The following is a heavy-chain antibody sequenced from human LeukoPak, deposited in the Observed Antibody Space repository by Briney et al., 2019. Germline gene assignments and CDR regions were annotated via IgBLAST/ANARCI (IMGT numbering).Heavy chain of an antibody. J-gene: IGHJ4*02. CDR1: GFTVSSSY. V-gene: IGHV3-66*01. D-gene: IGHD3-3*01. CDR3: ARVGIRSTIFGVVIPLLFDY. CDR2: IYSGGST. Sequence: GGSLRLSCAASGFTVSSSYMSWVRQAPGKGLEWVSVIYSGGSTYYADSVKGRFTISRDNSKNTLYLQMNSLRAEDTAVYYCARVGIRSTIFGVVIPLLFDYWGQGTLVTVSS.